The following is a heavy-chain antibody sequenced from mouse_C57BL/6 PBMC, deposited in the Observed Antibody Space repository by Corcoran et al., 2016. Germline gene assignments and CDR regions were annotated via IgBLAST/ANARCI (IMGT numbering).Heavy chain of an antibody. D-gene: IGHD2-4*01. CDR2: INPNNGGT. V-gene: IGHV1-26*01. CDR1: GYTFTDYY. J-gene: IGHJ4*01. Sequence: EVQLQQSGPELVKPGASVTISCKASGYTFTDYYMNWVKQSHGKSLEWIGDINPNNGGTSYNQKFRGKSTLTVDKSSSTAYMELRSLTSEDSAVYYCARGRLRGVDYWGQGTSVTVSS. CDR3: ARGRLRGVDY.